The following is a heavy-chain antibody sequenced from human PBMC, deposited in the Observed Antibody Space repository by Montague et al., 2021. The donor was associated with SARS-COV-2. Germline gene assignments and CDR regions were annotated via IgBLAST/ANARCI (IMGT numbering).Heavy chain of an antibody. D-gene: IGHD3-10*01. CDR3: ARGARQGYGFRLGSFDY. J-gene: IGHJ4*02. Sequence: ETLSLTCAVYGGSFSGHYWNWIRQPPGKGLEWIGEINHSGSTNNNPSLKSRVTMSVDTSKNQFSLKLSSVAAADTAVYYCARGARQGYGFRLGSFDYWGQGTLVTVSS. CDR2: INHSGST. V-gene: IGHV4-34*01. CDR1: GGSFSGHY.